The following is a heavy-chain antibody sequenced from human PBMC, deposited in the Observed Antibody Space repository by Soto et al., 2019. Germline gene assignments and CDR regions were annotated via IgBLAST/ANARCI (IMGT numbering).Heavy chain of an antibody. Sequence: GESLKISCQGSGYKFTNFWISWVRQMPGKGLEYMGKIDPSDSYTNYNPSFQGHITISFDKSISTAYLQWSSLRASDTAMYYCERHGELIAVSGFDYWGQGTLVTVSS. CDR2: IDPSDSYT. D-gene: IGHD6-19*01. CDR1: GYKFTNFW. CDR3: ERHGELIAVSGFDY. V-gene: IGHV5-10-1*01. J-gene: IGHJ4*02.